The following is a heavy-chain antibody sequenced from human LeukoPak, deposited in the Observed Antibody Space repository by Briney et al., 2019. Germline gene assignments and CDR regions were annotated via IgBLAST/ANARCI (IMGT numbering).Heavy chain of an antibody. CDR3: ARVRYCSSTSCYTASYYYYYMDV. CDR1: GGTFSSYA. V-gene: IGHV1-69*05. CDR2: IIPIFGTA. Sequence: GASVKVSRKASGGTFSSYAISWVRQAPGQGLEWMGGIIPIFGTANYAQKFQGRVTITTDESTSTAYMELSSLRSEDTAVYYCARVRYCSSTSCYTASYYYYYMDVWGKGTTVTVSS. J-gene: IGHJ6*03. D-gene: IGHD2-2*02.